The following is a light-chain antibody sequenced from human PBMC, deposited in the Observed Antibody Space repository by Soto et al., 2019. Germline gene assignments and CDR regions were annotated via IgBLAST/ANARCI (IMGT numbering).Light chain of an antibody. Sequence: EIFFTQSPAALSFSPGERATLSCRASQSVSSYLAWYQQKPGQAPRLLIYGASTRATGVPARFSGSGSGTEFTLTISSLQSEDFAVYYCQQYNNWPWTFGQGTKVDIK. J-gene: IGKJ1*01. CDR3: QQYNNWPWT. CDR2: GAS. V-gene: IGKV3-15*01. CDR1: QSVSSY.